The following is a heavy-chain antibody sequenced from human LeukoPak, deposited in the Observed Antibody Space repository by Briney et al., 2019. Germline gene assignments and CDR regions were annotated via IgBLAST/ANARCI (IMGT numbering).Heavy chain of an antibody. CDR1: GGTFSSYA. CDR3: ARVLSTSLGFDWYFDL. V-gene: IGHV1-69*13. CDR2: IIPIFGTA. D-gene: IGHD2-2*01. J-gene: IGHJ2*01. Sequence: GASVKVSCKASGGTFSSYAISWVRQAPGQGLEWMGGIIPIFGTANYAQKFQGRVTITADESTSTAYMELSSLRSEDTAVYYCARVLSTSLGFDWYFDLWGRGTLVTVSS.